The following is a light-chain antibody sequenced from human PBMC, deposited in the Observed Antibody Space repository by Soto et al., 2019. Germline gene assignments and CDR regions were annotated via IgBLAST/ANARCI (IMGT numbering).Light chain of an antibody. Sequence: PGQRATLSCGASESLTRGSLAWYQQKPGQTPRLLIHGASSRATGIPDRFSGSGSGTDFALTISRLEPEDFAVYWCQQYARSPWTFGQGTKVEIK. J-gene: IGKJ1*01. V-gene: IGKV3-20*01. CDR3: QQYARSPWT. CDR1: ESLTRGS. CDR2: GAS.